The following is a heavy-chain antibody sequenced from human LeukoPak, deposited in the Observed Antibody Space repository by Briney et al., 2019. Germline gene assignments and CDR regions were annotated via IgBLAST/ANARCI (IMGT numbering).Heavy chain of an antibody. J-gene: IGHJ4*02. CDR2: IYYSGST. CDR1: GGSISSYY. D-gene: IGHD6-13*01. V-gene: IGHV4-59*01. CDR3: ARAYSSSSNEDY. Sequence: SETLSLTCTVSGGSISSYYWSWIRQPPGKGLEWIGYIYYSGSTNYNPSLESRVTISVDTSKNQFSLKLSSVTAADTAVYYCARAYSSSSNEDYWGQGTLVTVSS.